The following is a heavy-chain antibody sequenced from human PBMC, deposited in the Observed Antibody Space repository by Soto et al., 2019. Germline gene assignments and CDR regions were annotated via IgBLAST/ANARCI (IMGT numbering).Heavy chain of an antibody. CDR1: GFTFSNAL. V-gene: IGHV3-15*01. D-gene: IGHD3-16*02. CDR2: IKSKTDDGTT. CDR3: TTDKMITFGGVIVPNWFDP. J-gene: IGHJ5*02. Sequence: GGSLRLFCAAYGFTFSNALMSWVRQAPREGLESVGRIKSKTDDGTTDYAAPVKGRFTISRDDSKNTLYLQMNSLKTEDTAVYYCTTDKMITFGGVIVPNWFDPWGQGTLVTVSS.